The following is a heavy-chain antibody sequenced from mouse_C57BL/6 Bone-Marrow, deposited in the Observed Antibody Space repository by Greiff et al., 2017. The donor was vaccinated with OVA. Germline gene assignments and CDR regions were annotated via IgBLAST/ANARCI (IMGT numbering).Heavy chain of an antibody. Sequence: EVKLMESGEGLVKPGGSLKLSCAASGFTFSSYAMSWVRQTPEKRLEWVAYISSGGDYIYYADTVKGRFTISRDNARNTLYLQMSSLKSEDTAMYYCTRGACYYYGSSDAMDYWGQGTSVTVSS. CDR1: GFTFSSYA. V-gene: IGHV5-9-1*02. J-gene: IGHJ4*01. CDR2: ISSGGDYI. CDR3: TRGACYYYGSSDAMDY. D-gene: IGHD1-1*01.